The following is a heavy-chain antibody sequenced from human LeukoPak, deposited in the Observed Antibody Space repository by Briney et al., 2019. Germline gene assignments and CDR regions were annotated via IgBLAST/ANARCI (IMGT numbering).Heavy chain of an antibody. CDR3: ARGDFWSAYSMNYFDY. D-gene: IGHD3-3*01. V-gene: IGHV1-2*02. CDR1: GYILTGYY. CDR2: INPNSGGT. J-gene: IGHJ4*02. Sequence: GASVKVSCKASGYILTGYYMHWVRQAPGQGLEWMGWINPNSGGTNNAQKFQGRVTVTRDTSISTAYMELSRLRSDDTAVYYCARGDFWSAYSMNYFDYWGQGTLVTVSS.